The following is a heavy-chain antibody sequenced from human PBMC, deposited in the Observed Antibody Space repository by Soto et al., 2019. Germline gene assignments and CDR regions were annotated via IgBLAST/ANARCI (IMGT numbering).Heavy chain of an antibody. J-gene: IGHJ5*02. D-gene: IGHD2-2*02. CDR3: ARDVGYCISTSCYSWFDP. Sequence: QVQLQESGPGLVKPSETLSLTCTVSGGSISSYYWSWIRQPPGKGLEWIGYIYYSGSTNYNPSLTSRVXXXVXASKNQFSLKLSSVTAADTAVYYCARDVGYCISTSCYSWFDPWGQGTLVTVSS. CDR1: GGSISSYY. V-gene: IGHV4-59*01. CDR2: IYYSGST.